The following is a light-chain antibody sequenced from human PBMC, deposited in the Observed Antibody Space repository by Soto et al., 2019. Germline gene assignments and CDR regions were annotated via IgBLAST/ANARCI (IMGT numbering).Light chain of an antibody. CDR2: KDT. Sequence: QSVLTQPPSASGNPGQRVTISCSGGSSNIGSRSVHWFQQLPGTAPKLLIYKDTQRPSGVPDRFSGSKSGPSASLAISGLRSDDEADYYCSAWDDSLRAWVFGGGTKLTVL. CDR1: SSNIGSRS. CDR3: SAWDDSLRAWV. V-gene: IGLV1-47*01. J-gene: IGLJ3*02.